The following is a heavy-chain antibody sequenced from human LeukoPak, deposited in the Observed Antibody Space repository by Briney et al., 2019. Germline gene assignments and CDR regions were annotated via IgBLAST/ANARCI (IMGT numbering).Heavy chain of an antibody. CDR1: GFIFTSFA. V-gene: IGHV3-30*04. CDR2: ISFDGTDK. J-gene: IGHJ4*02. D-gene: IGHD5-12*01. CDR3: AREVGLRPFDY. Sequence: PGGSLRLSCAASGFIFTSFAIHWVRQAPGKGLEWVAVISFDGTDKYYADSVKGRFTISRDNAKNSLYLQMNSLRAEDTAVYYCAREVGLRPFDYWGQGTLVTVSS.